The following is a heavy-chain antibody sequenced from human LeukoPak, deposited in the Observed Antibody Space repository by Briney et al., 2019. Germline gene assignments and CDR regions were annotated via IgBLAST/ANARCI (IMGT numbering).Heavy chain of an antibody. Sequence: PGGSLRLSCAASGFSLSDAWMSWVRQAPGKGLECVGRMKPRGTTEDGASMNDRFIVSRDGSKNTLYLQMNSLKAEDTGLYYCSQLSRGYWGQGAQVTVSS. CDR3: SQLSRGY. CDR2: MKPRGTT. D-gene: IGHD2-15*01. V-gene: IGHV3-15*01. J-gene: IGHJ4*02. CDR1: GFSLSDAW.